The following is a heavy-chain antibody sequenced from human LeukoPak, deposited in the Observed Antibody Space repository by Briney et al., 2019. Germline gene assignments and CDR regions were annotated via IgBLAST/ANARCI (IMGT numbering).Heavy chain of an antibody. J-gene: IGHJ6*03. CDR2: IIPIFGTA. D-gene: IGHD4-17*01. CDR1: GGTFSSYA. Sequence: ASVKVSCKASGGTFSSYAISWVRQAPGQGLEWMGGIIPIFGTANYAQKFQGRVTITADESTSTAYMELSSLGSEDTAVYYCASSVTTDDRNYYYYMDVWGKGTTVTVSS. CDR3: ASSVTTDDRNYYYYMDV. V-gene: IGHV1-69*13.